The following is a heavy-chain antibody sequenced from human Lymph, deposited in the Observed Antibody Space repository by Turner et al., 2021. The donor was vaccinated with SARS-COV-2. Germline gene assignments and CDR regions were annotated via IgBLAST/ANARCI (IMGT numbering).Heavy chain of an antibody. J-gene: IGHJ5*02. CDR3: ARSNFDWLFSPDWFDP. D-gene: IGHD3-9*01. Sequence: QVQLVHSGAEVKKHGASVKVSCQASGYTFTNYGISWVRQAPGEGLEWMGWISGNNDNTNYAQKLQGRVTMTTDTSTSTAYMELRSLRSDDTAVYYCARSNFDWLFSPDWFDPWGQGTLVIVSS. CDR2: ISGNNDNT. V-gene: IGHV1-18*01. CDR1: GYTFTNYG.